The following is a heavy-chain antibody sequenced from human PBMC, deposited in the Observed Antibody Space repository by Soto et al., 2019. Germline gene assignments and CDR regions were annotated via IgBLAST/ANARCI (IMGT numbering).Heavy chain of an antibody. J-gene: IGHJ4*02. CDR1: GGTFRNYA. CDR2: IIPIFGTA. V-gene: IGHV1-69*12. Sequence: QVQLVQSGAEVKKPGSSVRVSCKASGGTFRNYAISWVRQAPGQGLEWIGGIIPIFGTANYAQKFQGRLTIIADESTSTAYMELSSLTSEATAVYYCARSDYCGGDCYAFLDYWGQGTLVTVSS. D-gene: IGHD2-21*02. CDR3: ARSDYCGGDCYAFLDY.